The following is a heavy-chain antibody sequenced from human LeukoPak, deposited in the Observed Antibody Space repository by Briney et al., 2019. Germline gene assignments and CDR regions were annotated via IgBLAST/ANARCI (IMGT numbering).Heavy chain of an antibody. CDR1: GFTFSSYG. D-gene: IGHD1-26*01. CDR2: IWYDGSNK. J-gene: IGHJ3*01. Sequence: GRSLRLSCAASGFTFSSYGMHWVRQAPGKGLEWVAVIWYDGSNKYYADSVKGRFTISRDNSKNTLYLQMNSLRAEDTAVYYCAKAFQRGWERDAFAFWGQGTLVTVSS. V-gene: IGHV3-33*06. CDR3: AKAFQRGWERDAFAF.